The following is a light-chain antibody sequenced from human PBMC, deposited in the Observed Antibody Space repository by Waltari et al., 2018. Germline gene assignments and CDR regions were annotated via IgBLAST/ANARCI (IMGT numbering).Light chain of an antibody. Sequence: SVLTQPPSVSGAPGHRVTISFTGSSSNIGAGYDVHWYQRLPGAAHTLLIYKRFNRPPGVLDRFSGSKTGMSASTAITGLQAEDEADYYCQSSDNRLYGTRVFGGGTKLTVL. V-gene: IGLV1-40*01. J-gene: IGLJ3*02. CDR2: KRF. CDR3: QSSDNRLYGTRV. CDR1: SSNIGAGYD.